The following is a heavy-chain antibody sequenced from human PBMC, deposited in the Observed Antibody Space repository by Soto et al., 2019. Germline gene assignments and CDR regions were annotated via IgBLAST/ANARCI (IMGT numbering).Heavy chain of an antibody. D-gene: IGHD5-12*01. V-gene: IGHV3-30*18. J-gene: IGHJ4*02. Sequence: GGSLRLSCAASGFTFSTYDMHWVRQAPGKGLEWVADIANDGVKKYYVDPVKGRFTISRDNSQNTLYLQMNSLRAEDTAVYFCVKAPGSASGYNFMFDYWGQGTLVTVSS. CDR1: GFTFSTYD. CDR2: IANDGVKK. CDR3: VKAPGSASGYNFMFDY.